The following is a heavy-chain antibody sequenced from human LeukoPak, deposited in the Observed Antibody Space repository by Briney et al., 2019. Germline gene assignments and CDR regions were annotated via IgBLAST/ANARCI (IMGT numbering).Heavy chain of an antibody. CDR2: ISYDGSNK. CDR1: GFTFSSYG. D-gene: IGHD1-14*01. CDR3: AKGPINRYYYYGMDV. J-gene: IGHJ6*02. V-gene: IGHV3-30*18. Sequence: GGSLRLSCAASGFTFSSYGMHWVRQAPGKGLEWVAVISYDGSNKYYADSVKGRFTISRDNSKNTLYLQMNSLRAEDTAVYYCAKGPINRYYYYGMDVWGQGTTVTVSS.